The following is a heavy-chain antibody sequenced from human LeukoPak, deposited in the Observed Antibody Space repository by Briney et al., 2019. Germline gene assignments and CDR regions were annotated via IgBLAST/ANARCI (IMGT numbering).Heavy chain of an antibody. CDR1: GFTFSRYS. CDR3: VCLGLGGLSLD. J-gene: IGHJ4*02. D-gene: IGHD3-16*01. Sequence: RGSLRLSCAASGFTFSRYSMHWVRQAPGRGLVWVSHVNSDGSGTDYADSVKGRFTISRDNAKNTLYLQMNSLRVEDTAVYYCVCLGLGGLSLDWGQGTLVTVSS. CDR2: VNSDGSGT. V-gene: IGHV3-74*01.